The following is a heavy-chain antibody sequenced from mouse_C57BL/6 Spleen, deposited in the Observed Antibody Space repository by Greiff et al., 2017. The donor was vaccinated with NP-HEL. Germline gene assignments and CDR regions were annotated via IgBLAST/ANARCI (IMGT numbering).Heavy chain of an antibody. Sequence: DVKLVESEGGLVQPGSSIKLSCTASGFTFSDYYMAWVRQVPEKGLEWVANINYDGSSTYYLDSLKSRFIISRDNAKNILYLQMSSLKSEDTATYYCARGRDWFAYWGQGTLVTVSA. J-gene: IGHJ3*01. CDR1: GFTFSDYY. CDR3: ARGRDWFAY. V-gene: IGHV5-16*01. CDR2: INYDGSST.